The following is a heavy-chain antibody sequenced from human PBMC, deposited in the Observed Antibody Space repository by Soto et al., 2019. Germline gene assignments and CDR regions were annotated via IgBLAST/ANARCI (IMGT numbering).Heavy chain of an antibody. Sequence: PGGSLRLSCAASGFTFSSYAMSWVRQAPGKGLEWVSAISGSGGSTYYADSVKGRFTISRDNSKNTLYLQMNSLRAEDTAVYYCAKDGGGYLDYDILTGSIPVWGQGTTVTVSS. CDR3: AKDGGGYLDYDILTGSIPV. V-gene: IGHV3-23*01. D-gene: IGHD3-9*01. J-gene: IGHJ6*02. CDR1: GFTFSSYA. CDR2: ISGSGGST.